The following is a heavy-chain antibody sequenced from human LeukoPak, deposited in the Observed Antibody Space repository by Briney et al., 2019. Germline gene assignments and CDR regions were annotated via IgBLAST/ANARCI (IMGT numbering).Heavy chain of an antibody. D-gene: IGHD3-22*01. V-gene: IGHV4-34*01. J-gene: IGHJ3*02. CDR3: ARGPSSGYYYSAFDI. CDR1: GGSFSGYY. CDR2: INHSGST. Sequence: PSETLSLTCAVYGGSFSGYYWSWIRQPPGKGLEWIGEINHSGSTNYNPSLKSRVTISVDTSKNQFSLKLRSVTAADTAVYYCARGPSSGYYYSAFDIWGQGTMVTVSS.